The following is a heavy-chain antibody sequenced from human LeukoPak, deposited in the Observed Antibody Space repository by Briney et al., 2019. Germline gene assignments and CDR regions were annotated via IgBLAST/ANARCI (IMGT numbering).Heavy chain of an antibody. CDR3: AKRLLDNYADAFDI. D-gene: IGHD4-11*01. Sequence: PGRSLRLSCAASGFTFSSYGMHWVRQAPGKGLEWVAVISYDGSNKYYADSVKGRFTISRDNSKNTLYLQMNSLRAEDTAVYHCAKRLLDNYADAFDIWGQGTMVTVSS. V-gene: IGHV3-30*18. CDR1: GFTFSSYG. CDR2: ISYDGSNK. J-gene: IGHJ3*02.